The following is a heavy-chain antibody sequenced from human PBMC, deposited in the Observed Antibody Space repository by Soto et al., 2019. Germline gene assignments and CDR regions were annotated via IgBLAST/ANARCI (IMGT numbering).Heavy chain of an antibody. V-gene: IGHV1-18*01. D-gene: IGHD3-3*01. Sequence: QVQLVQSGAEVKKPGASVKVSCKASGYTFTSYYISWVRQAPGQGLEWMGWISAYNGNTNYAQKLQGRVTMSTDNARSTAYMDLGRRGSDNKGVYYSARDSPPPSEGGQGTLVTVSP. CDR2: ISAYNGNT. CDR1: GYTFTSYY. CDR3: ARDSPPPSE. J-gene: IGHJ4*02.